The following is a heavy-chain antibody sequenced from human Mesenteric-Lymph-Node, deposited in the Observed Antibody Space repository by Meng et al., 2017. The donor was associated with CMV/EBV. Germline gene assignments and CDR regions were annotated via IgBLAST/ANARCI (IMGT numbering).Heavy chain of an antibody. CDR1: GFTFNKYA. Sequence: GESLKISCAASGFTFNKYAVSWVRQAPGKGLEWVSGISGSGSVTFYADSVRGRFTISRDNSRNSLYLQMGSLRGEDTAVYYCAKGQEMATNPPRIFDYWGQGTLVTVSS. D-gene: IGHD5-24*01. J-gene: IGHJ4*02. CDR3: AKGQEMATNPPRIFDY. CDR2: ISGSGSVT. V-gene: IGHV3-23*01.